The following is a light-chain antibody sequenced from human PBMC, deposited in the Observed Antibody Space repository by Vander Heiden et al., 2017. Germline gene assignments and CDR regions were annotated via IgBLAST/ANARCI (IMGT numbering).Light chain of an antibody. CDR2: SNN. CDR1: SSNIGSYT. CDR3: ATWDDSLNGYV. J-gene: IGLJ1*01. V-gene: IGLV1-44*01. Sequence: QSVLTQPPSASGTPGQRVTLSCSGSSSNIGSYTVSWYQQLPGAAPKLLIYSNNQRPSGVPDRFSGSKSGTSASLAISGLQSDDEADYYCATWDDSLNGYVFATGTKVTVL.